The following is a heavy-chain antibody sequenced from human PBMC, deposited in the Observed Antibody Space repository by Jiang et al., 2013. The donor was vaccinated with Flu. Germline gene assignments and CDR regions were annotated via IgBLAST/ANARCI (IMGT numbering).Heavy chain of an antibody. V-gene: IGHV1-46*03. CDR3: ASAGYYYDSSGYSERMSFQH. D-gene: IGHD3-22*01. CDR1: GYTFTSYY. CDR2: INPSGGST. J-gene: IGHJ1*01. Sequence: SGAEVKKPGASVKVSCKASGYTFTSYYMHWVRQAPGQGLEWMGIINPSGGSTSYAQKFQGRVTMTRDTSTSTVYMELSSLRSEDTAVYYCASAGYYYDSSGYSERMSFQHWGQGTLVTVSS.